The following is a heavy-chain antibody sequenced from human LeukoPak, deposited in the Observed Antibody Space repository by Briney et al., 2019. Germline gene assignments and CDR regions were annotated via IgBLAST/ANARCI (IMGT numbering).Heavy chain of an antibody. V-gene: IGHV1-2*06. Sequence: ASVKVSSKASGYTFSGYYLHWVRQAPGQGLEWLGRINPNTGGTNYAQKFQGRVTMTRDTSISTAYMELSSLRSDDMAVYFCARIYGTDQRYWGQGTLVTVSS. J-gene: IGHJ4*02. CDR3: ARIYGTDQRY. CDR2: INPNTGGT. D-gene: IGHD4-17*01. CDR1: GYTFSGYY.